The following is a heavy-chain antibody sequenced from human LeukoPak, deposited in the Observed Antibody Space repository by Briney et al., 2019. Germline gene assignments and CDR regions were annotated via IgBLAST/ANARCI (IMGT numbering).Heavy chain of an antibody. CDR1: GFTFSDHY. V-gene: IGHV3-11*01. D-gene: IGHD3-10*01. CDR3: ARGTLSMVRGIITVGLDV. Sequence: GSLRLSCAASGFTFSDHYMAWLRQAPGKGLEWVSYMTSSGRTLYYGDSVKGRFTISGDKAENSLYLQMNGLRGEDTAVYYCARGTLSMVRGIITVGLDVWGQGTTVTVSS. J-gene: IGHJ6*02. CDR2: MTSSGRTL.